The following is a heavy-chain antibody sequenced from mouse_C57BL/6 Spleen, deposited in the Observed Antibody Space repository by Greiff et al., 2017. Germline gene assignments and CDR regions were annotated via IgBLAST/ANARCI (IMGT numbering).Heavy chain of an antibody. CDR2: IYPRDGST. D-gene: IGHD4-1*01. J-gene: IGHJ1*03. V-gene: IGHV1-85*01. Sequence: QVQLQQSGPELVKPGASVKLSCKASGYTFTSYDINWVKKRPGQGLEWIGWIYPRDGSTKYNEKFKGKATLTVDTSSSPAYMGLHSLTSEDSADYFCSRPVGRGPYWYFDVWGTGTTVTVSS. CDR3: SRPVGRGPYWYFDV. CDR1: GYTFTSYD.